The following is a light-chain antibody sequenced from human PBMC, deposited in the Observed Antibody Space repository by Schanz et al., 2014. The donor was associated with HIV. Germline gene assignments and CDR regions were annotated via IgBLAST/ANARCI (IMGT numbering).Light chain of an antibody. J-gene: IGLJ3*02. CDR3: TSYTSTHTWV. V-gene: IGLV2-14*03. CDR1: SGDVGGHNY. Sequence: QSVLTQPASVSGSPGQSITLSCTGTSGDVGGHNYVSWYQHHPYKAPKLIIYDVSHRPSGVSNRFSGSKSGNTASLTISGLQAEDEAEYYCTSYTSTHTWVFGGGTNLTVL. CDR2: DVS.